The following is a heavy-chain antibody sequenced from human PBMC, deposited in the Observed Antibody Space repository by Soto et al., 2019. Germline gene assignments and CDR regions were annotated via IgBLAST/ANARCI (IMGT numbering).Heavy chain of an antibody. CDR1: GFTFITYG. CDR2: ITTSSSNR. CDR3: ARDPGYCSSTSCYGGAFDH. D-gene: IGHD2-2*01. V-gene: IGHV3-48*01. J-gene: IGHJ4*02. Sequence: EVKLVESGGDLVQPGGSLRLSCAASGFTFITYGMNWVRQAPRKGLEWLSYITTSSSNRLYADSVKGRFTISRDDAKNSLYLQMDSLRAEDTAVYYCARDPGYCSSTSCYGGAFDHWGQGTLVTVSS.